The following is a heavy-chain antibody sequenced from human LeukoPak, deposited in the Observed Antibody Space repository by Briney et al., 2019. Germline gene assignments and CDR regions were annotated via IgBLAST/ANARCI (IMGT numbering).Heavy chain of an antibody. D-gene: IGHD6-6*01. CDR1: GYTFTSYY. J-gene: IGHJ4*02. CDR3: ASSLIAARPRRIFDY. V-gene: IGHV1-46*01. Sequence: ASVKVSCKASGYTFTSYYMHWVRQAPAQGLEWMGIINPSGGSTSYAQKFQGRVTMTRDMSTSTVYMELSSLRSEDTAVYYCASSLIAARPRRIFDYWGQGTLVTVSS. CDR2: INPSGGST.